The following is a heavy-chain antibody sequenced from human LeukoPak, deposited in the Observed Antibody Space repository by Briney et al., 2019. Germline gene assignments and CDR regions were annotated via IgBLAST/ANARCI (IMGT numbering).Heavy chain of an antibody. D-gene: IGHD5-18*01. J-gene: IGHJ4*02. V-gene: IGHV4-30-2*01. CDR2: IYHSGST. CDR1: GGSISSGGYS. CDR3: ASSSDTAMVIDY. Sequence: SETLSLTCAVSGGSISSGGYSWSWIRQPPGKGLEWIGYIYHSGSTYYNPSLRSRVTISVDRSKNQFSLKLSSVTAADTAVYYCASSSDTAMVIDYWGQGTLVTVSS.